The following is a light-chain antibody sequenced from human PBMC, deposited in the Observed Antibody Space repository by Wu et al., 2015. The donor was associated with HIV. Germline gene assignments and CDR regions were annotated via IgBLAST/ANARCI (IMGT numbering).Light chain of an antibody. J-gene: IGKJ2*01. Sequence: EIVMTQSPATLSVSPGERATLSCRASQSVSSNLAWYQQKPGQAPRLLIYGASTRATGIPARFSGSGSGTEFTLTISSMQSEDIAVYYCQQYSNWPPMHTFGQGTKPGD. V-gene: IGKV3-15*01. CDR3: QQYSNWPPMHT. CDR1: QSVSSN. CDR2: GAS.